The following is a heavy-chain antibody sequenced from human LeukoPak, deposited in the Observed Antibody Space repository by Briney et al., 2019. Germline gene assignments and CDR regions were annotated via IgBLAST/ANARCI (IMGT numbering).Heavy chain of an antibody. CDR3: ARGGRGYSYGFHY. D-gene: IGHD5-18*01. Sequence: SETLSLTCAVYGGSFSGYYRSWIRQPPGKGLEWIGEINHSGSTNYNPSLKSRVTISVDTSKNQFSLKLSSVTAADTAVYYCARGGRGYSYGFHYWGQGTLVTVSS. J-gene: IGHJ4*02. CDR1: GGSFSGYY. V-gene: IGHV4-34*01. CDR2: INHSGST.